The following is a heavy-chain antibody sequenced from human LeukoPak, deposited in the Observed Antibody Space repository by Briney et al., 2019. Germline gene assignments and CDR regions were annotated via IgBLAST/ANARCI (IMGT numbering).Heavy chain of an antibody. J-gene: IGHJ3*02. Sequence: GGSLRLSCAASGFTFSSYGMNWVRQAPGKGLEWVSSISSSSSYIYYADSVKGRFTISRDNAKNSLYLQMNSLRAEDTAVYYCASTASGYYGSRIPGIWGQGTMVTVSS. CDR3: ASTASGYYGSRIPGI. D-gene: IGHD3-10*01. V-gene: IGHV3-21*01. CDR2: ISSSSSYI. CDR1: GFTFSSYG.